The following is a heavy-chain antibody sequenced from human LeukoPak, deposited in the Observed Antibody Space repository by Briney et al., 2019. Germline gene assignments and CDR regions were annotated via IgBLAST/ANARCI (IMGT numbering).Heavy chain of an antibody. Sequence: SGTLSLTCTVSGVSISGNNWWTLVSQPPGKGLEWIGEISRSGSTNYNPSLKSRVTISLDKSNNQFSVTLTSVTAADTAVYYCASRSDFTGEPYWGQGTLVTVSS. V-gene: IGHV4-4*02. D-gene: IGHD1-14*01. CDR1: GVSISGNNW. CDR3: ASRSDFTGEPY. CDR2: ISRSGST. J-gene: IGHJ4*02.